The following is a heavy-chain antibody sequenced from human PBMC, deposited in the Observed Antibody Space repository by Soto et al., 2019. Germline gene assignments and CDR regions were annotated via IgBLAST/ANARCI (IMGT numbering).Heavy chain of an antibody. CDR2: INHSGST. CDR3: ASRSNSSSSTFDY. Sequence: SETLSLTCAVYGVSFSGYYWSWIRQPPGKGLEWIGEINHSGSTNYNPSLKSRVTISVDTSKNQFSLKLSSVTAADTAVYYCASRSNSSSSTFDYWGQGTLVTVSS. V-gene: IGHV4-34*01. J-gene: IGHJ4*02. CDR1: GVSFSGYY. D-gene: IGHD6-13*01.